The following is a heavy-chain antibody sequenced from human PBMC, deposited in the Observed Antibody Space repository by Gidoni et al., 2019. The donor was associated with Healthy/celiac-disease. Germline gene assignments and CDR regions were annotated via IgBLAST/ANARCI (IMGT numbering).Heavy chain of an antibody. D-gene: IGHD4-4*01. CDR3: TTDWALIRLQLLDD. Sequence: EVQLVESGGGLVKPGGSLRLSCAASGFTFSNAWMSWVRQAPGKGLEWVGRIKSKTDGGTTDYAAPVKGRFTISRDDSKNTLYLQMNSLKTEDTAVYYCTTDWALIRLQLLDDWGQGTLVTVSS. V-gene: IGHV3-15*01. J-gene: IGHJ4*01. CDR2: IKSKTDGGTT. CDR1: GFTFSNAW.